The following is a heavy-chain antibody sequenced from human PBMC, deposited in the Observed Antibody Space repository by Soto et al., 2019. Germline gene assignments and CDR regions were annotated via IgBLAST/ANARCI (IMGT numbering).Heavy chain of an antibody. CDR3: ARASVGSSWP. V-gene: IGHV3-48*01. D-gene: IGHD6-13*01. CDR1: GFTFSSYS. J-gene: IGHJ5*02. CDR2: ISSSSSTI. Sequence: EAQLVESGGGLVQPGGSLRLSCAASGFTFSSYSMNWVRQAPGKGLEWVSYISSSSSTIYYADSVKGRFTISRDNAKNSLYLQMNSLRAEDTAVYYCARASVGSSWPWGQGTLVTVSS.